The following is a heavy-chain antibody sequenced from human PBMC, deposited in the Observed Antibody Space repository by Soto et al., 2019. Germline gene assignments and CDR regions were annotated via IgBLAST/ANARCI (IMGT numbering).Heavy chain of an antibody. J-gene: IGHJ3*02. CDR3: ARLKTTPNDAFDI. CDR2: IYHSGNS. CDR1: GGSISSSNW. V-gene: IGHV4-4*02. D-gene: IGHD1-1*01. Sequence: QVQLQESGPGLVKPSGTLSLTCTVSGGSISSSNWWSWVRQTPGKGLEWIAEIYHSGNSNYNPSLSSRVTISVVKSKNQFSLNLSPVTAADTAIYYCARLKTTPNDAFDIWGQGPMVTVSS.